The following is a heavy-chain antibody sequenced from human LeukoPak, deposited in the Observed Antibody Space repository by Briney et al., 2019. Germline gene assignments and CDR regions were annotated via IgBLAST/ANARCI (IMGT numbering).Heavy chain of an antibody. CDR3: TRDRGAYNLYDY. J-gene: IGHJ4*02. V-gene: IGHV3-49*03. D-gene: IGHD1-1*01. CDR2: IRSKAYGETA. Sequence: GGSLRLSCTASRFTFGDYAMSWIRQAPGKGLEWVGFIRSKAYGETADYAASVKGRFTISRDDSKAIAYLQMNSLKTEDTAVYYCTRDRGAYNLYDYWGQGTLVTVSS. CDR1: RFTFGDYA.